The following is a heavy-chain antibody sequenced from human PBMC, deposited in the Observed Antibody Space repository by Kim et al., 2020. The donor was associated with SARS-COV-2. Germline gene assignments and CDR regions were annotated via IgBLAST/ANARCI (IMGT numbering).Heavy chain of an antibody. D-gene: IGHD2-21*01. Sequence: GGSLRLSCEASGFTFSSYSMTWVRQAPGKGLEWVSIIYGSGRVKYNQDAAKGRFTVSRDNSKNTLYLQMNSLRVEDTAVYYCAKDSLHYSLYYWDPGTL. CDR3: AKDSLHYSLYY. CDR2: IYGSGRVK. J-gene: IGHJ4*02. CDR1: GFTFSSYS. V-gene: IGHV3-23*03.